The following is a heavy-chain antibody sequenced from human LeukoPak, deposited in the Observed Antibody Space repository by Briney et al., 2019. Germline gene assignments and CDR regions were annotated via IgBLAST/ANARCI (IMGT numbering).Heavy chain of an antibody. D-gene: IGHD5-24*01. CDR3: AKESVEMATIGPFDP. J-gene: IGHJ5*02. CDR2: ISGSGGST. Sequence: PGGSLRLSCAASGFTFSSYAMSWVRQAPGKGLERVSAISGSGGSTYYADSVKGRSTISRDNSKNTLYLQMNSLRAEDTAVYYCAKESVEMATIGPFDPWGQGTLVTVSS. V-gene: IGHV3-23*01. CDR1: GFTFSSYA.